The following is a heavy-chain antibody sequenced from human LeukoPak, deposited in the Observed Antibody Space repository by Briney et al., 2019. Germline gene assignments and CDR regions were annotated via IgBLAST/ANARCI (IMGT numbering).Heavy chain of an antibody. D-gene: IGHD1-26*01. V-gene: IGHV3-9*01. J-gene: IGHJ4*02. Sequence: QPGGSLRLSCAASGFTFDDYATHWVRLAPGKGLEWVSGISWNSGSIDYAASVKGRFTISRDNAKNSLYLQMNSLRPEDTALFYCAKGTGRYWTFFDSWGLGTQVTVPS. CDR1: GFTFDDYA. CDR2: ISWNSGSI. CDR3: AKGTGRYWTFFDS.